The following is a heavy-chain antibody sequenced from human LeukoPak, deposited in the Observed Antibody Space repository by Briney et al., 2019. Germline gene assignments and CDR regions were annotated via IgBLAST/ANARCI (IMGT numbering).Heavy chain of an antibody. D-gene: IGHD2-2*02. V-gene: IGHV1-2*02. CDR3: ARGYCSSTSCYTHYYYMDV. J-gene: IGHJ6*03. CDR1: GGTFSSYA. Sequence: ASVKVSCKASGGTFSSYAISWVRQAPGQGLEWMGWINPNSGGTNYAQKFQGRVTMTRDTSISTAYMELRRLRSDDTAVYYCARGYCSSTSCYTHYYYMDVWGIGTTVTVSS. CDR2: INPNSGGT.